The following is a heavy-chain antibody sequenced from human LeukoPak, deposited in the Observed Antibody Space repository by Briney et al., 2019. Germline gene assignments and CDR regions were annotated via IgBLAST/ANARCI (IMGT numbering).Heavy chain of an antibody. CDR2: MNPNSGNT. CDR1: GYTFTSYD. CDR3: ARAGSSYYYYYMDV. V-gene: IGHV1-8*01. J-gene: IGHJ6*03. Sequence: ASVKVSCKASGYTFTSYDINWVRQATGQGLEWMGWMNPNSGNTGYAQKFQGRVTMTRHTSISTAYMELSSLRSEDTAVYYCARAGSSYYYYYMDVWGKGTTVTVSS. D-gene: IGHD1-26*01.